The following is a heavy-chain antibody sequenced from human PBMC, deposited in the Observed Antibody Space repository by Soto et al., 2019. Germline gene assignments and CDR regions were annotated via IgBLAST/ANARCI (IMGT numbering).Heavy chain of an antibody. D-gene: IGHD3-16*01. Sequence: QVQLVQSGADVKKPGSSVKVSCNASGGTVSSYAISWVRQAPGQGLEWMGGIIPIVGTANYAQKFQGRVPITADESTSTAYMELSRLRSEDTDVYYCASGVVRWPIDAFDSWGQGTMVTVSS. V-gene: IGHV1-69*12. J-gene: IGHJ3*02. CDR2: IIPIVGTA. CDR1: GGTVSSYA. CDR3: ASGVVRWPIDAFDS.